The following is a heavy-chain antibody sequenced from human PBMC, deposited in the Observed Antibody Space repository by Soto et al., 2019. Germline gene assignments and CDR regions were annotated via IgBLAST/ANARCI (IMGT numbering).Heavy chain of an antibody. D-gene: IGHD3-10*01. V-gene: IGHV4-39*01. CDR2: IYYSGST. Sequence: SETLSLTCTVSGGSISSSSYYWGWIRQPPGKGLEWIGSIYYSGSTYYNPSLKSRVTISVDTSKNQFSLKLSSVTAADTAVYYCARSMVRGVTTFDYWGQGTLVTVSS. CDR3: ARSMVRGVTTFDY. J-gene: IGHJ4*02. CDR1: GGSISSSSYY.